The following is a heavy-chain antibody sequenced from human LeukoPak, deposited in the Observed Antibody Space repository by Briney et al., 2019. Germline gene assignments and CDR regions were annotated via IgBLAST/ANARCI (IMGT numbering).Heavy chain of an antibody. J-gene: IGHJ1*01. CDR2: ISYSGST. D-gene: IGHD1-7*01. V-gene: IGHV4-59*01. CDR3: ARALTGPTSIFHH. CDR1: GGSISSYY. Sequence: SETLSLTCTVSGGSISSYYWNWIRQPPVKGLEWIGYISYSGSTKYNPSLKSRVTISVDTSKNQFSLRVTSLTAADTAVYYCARALTGPTSIFHHWGQGTLVTVSS.